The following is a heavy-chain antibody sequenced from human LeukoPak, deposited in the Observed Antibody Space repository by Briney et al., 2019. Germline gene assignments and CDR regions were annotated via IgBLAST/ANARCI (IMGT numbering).Heavy chain of an antibody. D-gene: IGHD1-7*01. CDR3: AKRRGLELTYYYHMDV. CDR2: IFYDGTIQ. J-gene: IGHJ6*03. Sequence: PGGSLRLSCAASGFIFSDYAMHWVRQAPGKGLEWVAVIFYDGTIQYYADSAKGRFTISRDNSKNTLYLQMNSLRADDTAVYYCAKRRGLELTYYYHMDVWGKGTTVTVSS. V-gene: IGHV3-30*04. CDR1: GFIFSDYA.